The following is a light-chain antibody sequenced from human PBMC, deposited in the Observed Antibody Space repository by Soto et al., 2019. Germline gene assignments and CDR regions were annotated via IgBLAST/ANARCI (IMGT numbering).Light chain of an antibody. J-gene: IGLJ7*01. Sequence: QSALTQPASVSGSPGQSITISCTGTSSDVGSHNLVSWYQQHPGQAPKLMIYEVSKRPLGVSTRLSASKSGNTASLTISGLHAEDEADYCCCSYGGSRAVFGGGTQLTVL. CDR1: SSDVGSHNL. V-gene: IGLV2-23*02. CDR3: CSYGGSRAV. CDR2: EVS.